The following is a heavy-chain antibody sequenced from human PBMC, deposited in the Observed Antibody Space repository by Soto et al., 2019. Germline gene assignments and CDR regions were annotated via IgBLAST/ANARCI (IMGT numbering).Heavy chain of an antibody. J-gene: IGHJ4*02. D-gene: IGHD2-15*01. Sequence: QVQLVESGGGVVQPGRSLRLSCAASGFTFSSYGMHWVRQAPGKGLEWVAVIWYDGSNKYYADSVKGRFTISRDNSKNTLYLQMNSLRAEDTAVYYCARDRCPCCFHFVYWGQGTLVTVSS. CDR3: ARDRCPCCFHFVY. CDR1: GFTFSSYG. V-gene: IGHV3-33*01. CDR2: IWYDGSNK.